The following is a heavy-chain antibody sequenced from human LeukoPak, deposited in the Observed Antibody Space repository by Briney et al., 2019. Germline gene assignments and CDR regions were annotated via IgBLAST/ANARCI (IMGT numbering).Heavy chain of an antibody. CDR1: GFTFSSYG. V-gene: IGHV3-23*01. CDR2: ISGSGGGT. CDR3: ARDLLWFGELLGGDWFDP. Sequence: GGSLRLSCAASGFTFSSYGMNWVRQAPGKGLDWVSAISGSGGGTYYADPVKGRFTISRDNAKNSLYLQMNSLRAEDTAVYYCARDLLWFGELLGGDWFDPWGQGTLVTVSS. D-gene: IGHD3-10*01. J-gene: IGHJ5*02.